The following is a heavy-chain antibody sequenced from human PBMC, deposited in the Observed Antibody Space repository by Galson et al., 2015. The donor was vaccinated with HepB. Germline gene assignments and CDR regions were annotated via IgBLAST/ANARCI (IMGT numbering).Heavy chain of an antibody. D-gene: IGHD4-17*01. CDR3: AETNYGDYESGY. CDR2: ISGSGGST. Sequence: SLRLSCAASGFTFSSYAMSWVRQAPGKGLEWVSAISGSGGSTYYADSVKGRFTISRDNSKNTLYLQMNSLRAEDTAVYYCAETNYGDYESGYWGQGTLVTVSS. V-gene: IGHV3-23*01. CDR1: GFTFSSYA. J-gene: IGHJ4*02.